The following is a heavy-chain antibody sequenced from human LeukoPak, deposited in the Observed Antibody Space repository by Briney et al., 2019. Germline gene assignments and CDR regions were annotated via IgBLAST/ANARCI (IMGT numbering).Heavy chain of an antibody. V-gene: IGHV3-49*04. Sequence: PGRSLRLSCTASGFAFGDYAMSWVRQAAGKGLEWVGFIRSKAYGGATEYAAAVKGRFTISRDDSKSIAYLQMNSLNTEDTAVYYCTRQYYDFWSGYSYYYYYYMDVWGKGTTVTVSS. CDR2: IRSKAYGGAT. J-gene: IGHJ6*03. CDR3: TRQYYDFWSGYSYYYYYYMDV. CDR1: GFAFGDYA. D-gene: IGHD3-3*01.